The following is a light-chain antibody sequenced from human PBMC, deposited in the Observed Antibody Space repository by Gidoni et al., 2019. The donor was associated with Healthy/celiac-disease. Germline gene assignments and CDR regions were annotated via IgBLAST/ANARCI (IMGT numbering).Light chain of an antibody. CDR2: WAS. V-gene: IGKV4-1*01. J-gene: IGKJ3*01. Sequence: DIVMTQSPDSLAVSLGERATINCKSSQSVLYRSNNKNYLSWYQQKPGQPPKLLIYWASTRESGVPDRFSGGGSGTDFTLPISSLQAEDVAVYYCQQYYSTPPYAFGPGTKVDIK. CDR3: QQYYSTPPYA. CDR1: QSVLYRSNNKNY.